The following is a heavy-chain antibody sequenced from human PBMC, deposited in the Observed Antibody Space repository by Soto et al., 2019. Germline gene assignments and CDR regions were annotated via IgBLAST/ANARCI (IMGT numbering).Heavy chain of an antibody. J-gene: IGHJ4*02. Sequence: SETLSLTCTVSGGSISSSSYYWGWIRQPPGKGLEWIGSIYYSGSTYYNPSLKSRVTISVDTSKNQFSLKLSSVTAADTAVYYCARRHCSGGSCYSIDYWGQGTLVTVSS. CDR2: IYYSGST. CDR1: GGSISSSSYY. D-gene: IGHD2-15*01. CDR3: ARRHCSGGSCYSIDY. V-gene: IGHV4-39*01.